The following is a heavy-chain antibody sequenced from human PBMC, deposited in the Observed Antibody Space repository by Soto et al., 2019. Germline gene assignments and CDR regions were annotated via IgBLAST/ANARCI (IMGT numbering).Heavy chain of an antibody. Sequence: SETLSLTCAVSGGSISSSNWWSWVRQPPGKGLEWIGEIYHSGSTNYNPSLKSRVTISVDKSKNQFSLKLSSVTAADTAVYYCARVDIVATLGKYYYYYYGMDVWGQGTTVTVSS. CDR3: ARVDIVATLGKYYYYYYGMDV. J-gene: IGHJ6*02. V-gene: IGHV4-4*02. D-gene: IGHD5-12*01. CDR1: GGSISSSNW. CDR2: IYHSGST.